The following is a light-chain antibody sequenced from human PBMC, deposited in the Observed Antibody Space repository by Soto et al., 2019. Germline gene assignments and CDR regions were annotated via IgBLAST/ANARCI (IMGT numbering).Light chain of an antibody. CDR3: QQYYRLGT. CDR1: QSISSW. V-gene: IGKV1-5*03. J-gene: IGKJ3*01. Sequence: DIQMTQSPSTLSASLGDRVTITCRASQSISSWLAWYQQKPGKAPKLLIYKAASLESGVPSRFSGRGSGTEFTLTISILQPDDSATYYCQQYYRLGTFGTGNKVESK. CDR2: KAA.